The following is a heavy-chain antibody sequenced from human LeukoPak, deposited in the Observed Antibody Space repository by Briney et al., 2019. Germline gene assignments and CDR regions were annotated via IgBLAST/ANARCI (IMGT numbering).Heavy chain of an antibody. CDR2: INAGNGNT. D-gene: IGHD1-26*01. J-gene: IGHJ6*02. Sequence: GASVKVSCKASGYTFTSYAMHWVRQAPGQRLEWMGWINAGNGNTKYSQKFRGRVTITRDTSACTAYMELSSLRSEDTAVYYCARARGGKWASYYYYGMDVWGQGTTVTVSS. CDR1: GYTFTSYA. V-gene: IGHV1-3*01. CDR3: ARARGGKWASYYYYGMDV.